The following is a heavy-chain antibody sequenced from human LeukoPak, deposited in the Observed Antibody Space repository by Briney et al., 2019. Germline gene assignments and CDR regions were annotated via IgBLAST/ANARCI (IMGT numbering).Heavy chain of an antibody. J-gene: IGHJ4*02. V-gene: IGHV1-18*01. CDR1: GYTFTSYG. CDR2: ISAYNGNT. CDR3: ADGYHYGSGSYNYYFDY. Sequence: ASVKVSCAASGYTFTSYGISWVRQAPGQGLEWMGWISAYNGNTNYARMLQGRVTMTTDTSTSTAYMELRSLRSEDTAVYYCADGYHYGSGSYNYYFDYWGQGTLVTVSS. D-gene: IGHD3-10*01.